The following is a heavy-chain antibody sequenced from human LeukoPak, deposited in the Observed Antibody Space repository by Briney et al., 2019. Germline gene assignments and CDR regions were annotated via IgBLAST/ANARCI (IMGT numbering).Heavy chain of an antibody. CDR1: GFTFSSYG. J-gene: IGHJ4*02. CDR2: IRYDGSNK. CDR3: AKADQWELHYFDY. D-gene: IGHD1-26*01. Sequence: GGSLRLSCAASGFTFSSYGMHWVRQAPGKGLEWVAFIRYDGSNKYYADSVEGRFTISRDNSKNTLYLQMNSLRAEDTAAYYCAKADQWELHYFDYWGQGTLVTVSS. V-gene: IGHV3-30*02.